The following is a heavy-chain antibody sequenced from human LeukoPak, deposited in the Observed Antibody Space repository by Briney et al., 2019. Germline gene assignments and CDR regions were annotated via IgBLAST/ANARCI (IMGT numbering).Heavy chain of an antibody. CDR1: GGSISNYY. V-gene: IGHV4-4*07. Sequence: PSETLSLTCTVSGGSISNYYWNWIRQPAGKGLEWIGRIYSGGSTDYNPSLKSRVTMSVDTSKNQLSLNLSSVTAADSAVYYCARSRGRLLLIDYWGQGALVTVSS. CDR3: ARSRGRLLLIDY. D-gene: IGHD2-15*01. CDR2: IYSGGST. J-gene: IGHJ4*02.